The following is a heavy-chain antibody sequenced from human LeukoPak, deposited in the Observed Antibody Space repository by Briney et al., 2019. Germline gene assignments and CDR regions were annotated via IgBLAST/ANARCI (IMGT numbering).Heavy chain of an antibody. CDR2: ISGSGTNT. CDR1: GFTFSNSA. V-gene: IGHV3-23*01. Sequence: GGSLRLSCAASGFTFSNSAMSWVRQAPGKGLEWVSAISGSGTNTFYADSVKGRFTISRDNSKNTLYLQMNSLRAEDTAVYYCARPSGSYRADAFDIWGQGTMVTVSS. CDR3: ARPSGSYRADAFDI. D-gene: IGHD1-26*01. J-gene: IGHJ3*02.